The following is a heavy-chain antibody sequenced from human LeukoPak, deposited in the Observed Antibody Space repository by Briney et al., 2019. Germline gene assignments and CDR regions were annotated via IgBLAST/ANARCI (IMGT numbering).Heavy chain of an antibody. J-gene: IGHJ4*02. CDR3: ARGSSGYDQHFDY. CDR2: IIPILGIA. D-gene: IGHD5-12*01. V-gene: IGHV1-69*04. Sequence: ASVKVSCKASGGTFSSYAISWVRQAPGQGLEWMGRIIPILGIANYAQKFQGSVTITADKSTSTAYMELSSLRSEDTAVYYCARGSSGYDQHFDYWGQGTLVTVSS. CDR1: GGTFSSYA.